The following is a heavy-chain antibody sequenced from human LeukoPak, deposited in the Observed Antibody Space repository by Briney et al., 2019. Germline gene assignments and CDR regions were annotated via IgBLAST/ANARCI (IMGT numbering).Heavy chain of an antibody. CDR2: IYYSGST. CDR3: ARHGVMITFGEFDY. D-gene: IGHD3-16*01. Sequence: SETLSLTCTVSGGSISSSSYYWGWLRQPPGKGLEWIGSIYYSGSTYYNPSLKSRVTISVDTSKNQFSLKLSSVTAADTAVYYCARHGVMITFGEFDYWGQGTLVTVSS. J-gene: IGHJ4*02. V-gene: IGHV4-39*01. CDR1: GGSISSSSYY.